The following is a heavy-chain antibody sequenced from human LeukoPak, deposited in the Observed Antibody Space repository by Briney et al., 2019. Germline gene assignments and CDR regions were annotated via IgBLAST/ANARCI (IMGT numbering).Heavy chain of an antibody. J-gene: IGHJ4*02. D-gene: IGHD3-10*01. V-gene: IGHV4-61*02. CDR3: ARSYYYGSGSPNY. CDR2: IYTSGST. Sequence: SETLSLTCTVSGGSVSSGSYYWSWIRQPAGKGLEWIGRIYTSGSTNYNPSLKSRVTISVDTSKNQFSLKLSSVTAADTAVYYCARSYYYGSGSPNYWGQGTLVTVSS. CDR1: GGSVSSGSYY.